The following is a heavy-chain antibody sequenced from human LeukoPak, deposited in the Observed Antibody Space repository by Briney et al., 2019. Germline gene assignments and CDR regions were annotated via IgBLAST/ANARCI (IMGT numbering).Heavy chain of an antibody. CDR3: ARNSYDSSPDF. CDR1: GFTFSNAW. J-gene: IGHJ4*02. V-gene: IGHV3-11*06. D-gene: IGHD3-22*01. Sequence: KTGGSLRLSCAASGFTFSNAWMSWIRQAPGKGLEWVSYISSRSSYTNYADSVKGRFTISRDNAKNSLYLQMNSLRAEDTAVYYCARNSYDSSPDFWGQGTLVTVSS. CDR2: ISSRSSYT.